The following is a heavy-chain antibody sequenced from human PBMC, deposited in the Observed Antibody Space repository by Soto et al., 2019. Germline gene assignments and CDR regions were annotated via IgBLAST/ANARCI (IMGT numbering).Heavy chain of an antibody. D-gene: IGHD1-26*01. Sequence: QVQLQEPGPGLVKPSQTLSLTCTVSGGSIISGGYYWSWIRQHPGKGLEWIGYINYSGSTYYNPSLKSRVTMSVDTSKNQFSLMLGYVPAADTAVYYCERGSGGPGIDYWGQGALVTVSS. CDR1: GGSIISGGYY. CDR3: ERGSGGPGIDY. CDR2: INYSGST. V-gene: IGHV4-31*03. J-gene: IGHJ4*02.